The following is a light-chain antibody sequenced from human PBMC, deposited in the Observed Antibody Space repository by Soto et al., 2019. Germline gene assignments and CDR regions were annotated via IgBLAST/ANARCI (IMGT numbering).Light chain of an antibody. CDR1: SSNIGAGYD. V-gene: IGLV1-40*01. CDR3: ATWDDGLSGVV. Sequence: QSVLTQPPSVSGAPGQRVTISCTGSSSNIGAGYDVHWYQQLPGTAPKLLIYGNSNRPSGVPDRFSGSKSGTSASLAITGLQAEDEADYYCATWDDGLSGVVFGGGTKLTVL. J-gene: IGLJ2*01. CDR2: GNS.